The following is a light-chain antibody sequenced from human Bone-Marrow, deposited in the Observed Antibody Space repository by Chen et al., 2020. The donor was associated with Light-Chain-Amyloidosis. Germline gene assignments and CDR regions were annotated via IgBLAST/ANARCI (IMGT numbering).Light chain of an antibody. CDR2: DDS. CDR1: HIGSTS. Sequence: SYVLTQPSSVSVAPGQTATIACGGNHIGSTSVHWYQQTPGQAPLLVVYDDSDRPSGIPVLLSGANSGNTATLASSRVEAGDEADYCCQVWNRSSDRPVFGGGTKLTVL. J-gene: IGLJ3*02. CDR3: QVWNRSSDRPV. V-gene: IGLV3-21*02.